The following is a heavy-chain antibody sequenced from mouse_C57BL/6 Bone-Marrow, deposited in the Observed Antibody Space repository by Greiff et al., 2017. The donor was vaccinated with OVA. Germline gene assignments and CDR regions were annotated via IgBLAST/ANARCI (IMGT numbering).Heavy chain of an antibody. CDR2: IYPGDGDT. CDR1: GYAFSSSW. CDR3: ARERGEYYYGSSYEAWFAY. Sequence: QVQLKESGPELVKPGASVKISCKASGYAFSSSWMNWVKQRPGKGLEWIGRIYPGDGDTNYNGKFKGKATLTADKSSSTAYMQLSSLTSEDSAVYFCARERGEYYYGSSYEAWFAYWGQGTLVTVSA. V-gene: IGHV1-82*01. D-gene: IGHD1-1*01. J-gene: IGHJ3*01.